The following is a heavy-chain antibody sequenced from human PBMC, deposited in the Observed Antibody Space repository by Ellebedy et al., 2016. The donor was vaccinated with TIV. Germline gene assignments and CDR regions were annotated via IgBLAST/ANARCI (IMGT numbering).Heavy chain of an antibody. J-gene: IGHJ4*02. V-gene: IGHV3-33*01. CDR2: IWNDGSLE. D-gene: IGHD1-1*01. CDR3: AREPYTKSSL. Sequence: GESLKISXGASGFTVNSYGVHWVRQAPGKGLEWVALIWNDGSLEYYADSVKGRFTISRDNSKNTLYLQMNSLSVEDTAVYYCAREPYTKSSLWGQGVLVTVSS. CDR1: GFTVNSYG.